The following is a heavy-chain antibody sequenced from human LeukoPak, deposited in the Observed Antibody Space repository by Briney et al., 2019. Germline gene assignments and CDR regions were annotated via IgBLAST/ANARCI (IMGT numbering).Heavy chain of an antibody. CDR3: ARYCGGDCYSFDY. CDR1: GGSISSGGYS. V-gene: IGHV4-30-2*01. J-gene: IGHJ4*02. Sequence: SQTLSLTCAVSGGSISSGGYSWSWIRQPPGKGLEWIGYIYHSGSTYYNPSLKSRVTISVDRSKNQFSLKLSSVTAADMAVYYCARYCGGDCYSFDYWGQGTLVTVSS. D-gene: IGHD2-21*02. CDR2: IYHSGST.